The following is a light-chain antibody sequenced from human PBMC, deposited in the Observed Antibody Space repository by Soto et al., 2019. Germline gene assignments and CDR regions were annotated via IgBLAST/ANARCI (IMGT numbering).Light chain of an antibody. CDR3: QQRYHWPPLI. CDR1: QSVIRY. CDR2: DVT. V-gene: IGKV3-11*01. Sequence: EIVLTQSPVTLSLSPGDTATLSCRASQSVIRYVAWYQQKPGQPPRLLIYDVTIRASGIPARFSGSGSGTDFSLTISSLEPEDFAVYYCQQRYHWPPLIFGGGTKVEVK. J-gene: IGKJ4*01.